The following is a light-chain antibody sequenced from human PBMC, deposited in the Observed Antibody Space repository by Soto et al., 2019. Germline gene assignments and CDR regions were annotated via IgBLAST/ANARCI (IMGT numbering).Light chain of an antibody. CDR2: HVA. CDR1: SSDVGGYKY. V-gene: IGLV2-11*01. Sequence: QSALTQPASVSGSPGQSITIPCTGTSSDVGGYKYVSWYQQHPGKAPTLIIYHVAQRPSGVPDRFSASKSGTTASLTISGLQAEDEAEYFCCSYAAGQTLVFGGGTKLTVL. J-gene: IGLJ2*01. CDR3: CSYAAGQTLV.